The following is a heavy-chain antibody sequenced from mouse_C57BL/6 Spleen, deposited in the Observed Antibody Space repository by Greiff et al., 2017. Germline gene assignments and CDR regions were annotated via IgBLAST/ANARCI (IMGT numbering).Heavy chain of an antibody. D-gene: IGHD2-14*01. CDR1: GFSLTSYA. V-gene: IGHV2-9-1*01. CDR3: ARGEVLEYCDY. J-gene: IGHJ2*01. Sequence: VKLVESGPGLVAPSQSLSITCTVSGFSLTSYAISWVRQPQGKGLEWLGVIWTGGGTNYNSALKSRLSISKDNTKIQVFLKMNSLQTDDTARYYCARGEVLEYCDYWGQGTTLTVSS. CDR2: IWTGGGT.